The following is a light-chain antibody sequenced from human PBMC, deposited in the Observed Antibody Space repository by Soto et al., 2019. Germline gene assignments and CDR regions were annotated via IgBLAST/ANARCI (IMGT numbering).Light chain of an antibody. CDR2: GAS. V-gene: IGKV3-20*01. CDR3: QQYGSSPWT. CDR1: QTIRSNY. Sequence: ETVLTQSPATLSLSPGERATLSSRASQTIRSNYLAWYRQTPGQAPRLLIYGASNRATGIADRFSGSGSGTDFTLIISRLEPEDFALYFCQQYGSSPWTFGQGTKLEIK. J-gene: IGKJ1*01.